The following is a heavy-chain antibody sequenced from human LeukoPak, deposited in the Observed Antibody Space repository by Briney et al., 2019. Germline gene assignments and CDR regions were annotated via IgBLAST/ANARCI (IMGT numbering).Heavy chain of an antibody. D-gene: IGHD2-21*01. Sequence: GGSLRLSCAASGFTFSNAWMSWVRQAPGKGLEWGGRIKSKTDGGTTDYAARVKGRFTISRDESKNTLYLQMNSLKTEDTAVYYCTTDIVVLDPGYWGQGTLVTVSS. CDR3: TTDIVVLDPGY. CDR1: GFTFSNAW. CDR2: IKSKTDGGTT. J-gene: IGHJ4*02. V-gene: IGHV3-15*01.